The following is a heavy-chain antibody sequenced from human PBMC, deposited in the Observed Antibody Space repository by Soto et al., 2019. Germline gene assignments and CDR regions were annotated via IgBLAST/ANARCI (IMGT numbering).Heavy chain of an antibody. CDR1: GFTFSSYG. D-gene: IGHD6-13*01. V-gene: IGHV3-33*01. J-gene: IGHJ3*02. Sequence: GGSLRLSCAASGFTFSSYGMHWVRQAPGKGLEWVAVIWYDGSNKYYADSVKGRFTISRDNSKNTLYLQMNSLRAEDTAVYYCARPVSAAVTDDAFDIWGQGTMVTVSS. CDR2: IWYDGSNK. CDR3: ARPVSAAVTDDAFDI.